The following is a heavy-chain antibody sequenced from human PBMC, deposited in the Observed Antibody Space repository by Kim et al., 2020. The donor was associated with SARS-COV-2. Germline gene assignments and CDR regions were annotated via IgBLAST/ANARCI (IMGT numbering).Heavy chain of an antibody. CDR2: ISGSGGAGT. Sequence: GGSLRLSCVTSGFTFRSYAMSWVHQAPGKGLEWVSSISGSGGAGTYTAGSVKGRFTISRDDSKNTVYLQMSGLRAEDAATYFCAKTQSNGYNYFPFDYWGQGTLVTVSS. J-gene: IGHJ4*02. CDR1: GFTFRSYA. D-gene: IGHD3-22*01. CDR3: AKTQSNGYNYFPFDY. V-gene: IGHV3-23*01.